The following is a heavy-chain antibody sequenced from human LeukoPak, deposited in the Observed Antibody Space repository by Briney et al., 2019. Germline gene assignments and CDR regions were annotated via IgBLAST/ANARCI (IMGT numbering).Heavy chain of an antibody. CDR2: IGTAGDT. CDR1: GFTFSSYD. J-gene: IGHJ4*02. Sequence: GGSLRLSCAASGFTFSSYDMHWVRQATGKGLEWVSAIGTAGDTYYPGSVKGRFTISRDNSKNTLYLQMNSLRAEDTAVYYCANSIAVAGQPDYWGQGTLVTVSS. D-gene: IGHD6-19*01. V-gene: IGHV3-13*01. CDR3: ANSIAVAGQPDY.